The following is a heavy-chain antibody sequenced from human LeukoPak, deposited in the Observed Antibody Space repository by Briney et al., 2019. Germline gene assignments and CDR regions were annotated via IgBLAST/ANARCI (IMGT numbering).Heavy chain of an antibody. CDR2: INHSGST. V-gene: IGHV4-34*01. CDR3: ARGLDPRAFDY. CDR1: GGSFSGYY. Sequence: PSETLSLTCAVYGGSFSGYYWSWIRQPPGKGLEWIGEINHSGSTNYNPSLKSRVTISVDTSKSQFSLKLSSVTAADTAVYYCARGLDPRAFDYWGQGTLVTVFS. J-gene: IGHJ4*02.